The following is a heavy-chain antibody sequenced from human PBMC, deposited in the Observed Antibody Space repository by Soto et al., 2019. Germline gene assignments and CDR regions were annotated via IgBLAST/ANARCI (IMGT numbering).Heavy chain of an antibody. CDR1: GFTFSSYA. J-gene: IGHJ6*02. Sequence: GGSLRLSCAASGFTFSSYAMSWVRQAPGKGLEWVSDISGSGGSKYYADSVKGRFTISRDNSKNTLYLQMNSLRAEDTAVYYCAKGALYCSSTSCYSSPCYYGMDFWGQGTTVTVSS. CDR3: AKGALYCSSTSCYSSPCYYGMDF. V-gene: IGHV3-23*01. CDR2: ISGSGGSK. D-gene: IGHD2-2*01.